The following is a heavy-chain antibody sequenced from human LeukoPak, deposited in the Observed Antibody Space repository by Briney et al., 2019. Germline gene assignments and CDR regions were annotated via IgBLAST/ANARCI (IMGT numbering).Heavy chain of an antibody. CDR3: ARGVRYYYGMDV. Sequence: GGSLRLSCAASGFTFSSYWMHWVRQAPGKGLVWVSRINSDGTSTNYADSVKGRFTISRDNAKNTLYLQMNSLSAEDTAVYYCARGVRYYYGMDVWGQGTTVTVSS. V-gene: IGHV3-74*01. CDR1: GFTFSSYW. CDR2: INSDGTST. J-gene: IGHJ6*02.